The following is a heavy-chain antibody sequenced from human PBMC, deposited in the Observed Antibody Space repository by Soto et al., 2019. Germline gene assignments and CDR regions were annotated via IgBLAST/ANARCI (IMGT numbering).Heavy chain of an antibody. J-gene: IGHJ4*02. CDR3: ARDDYPYYDDSSGYHFDY. V-gene: IGHV3-48*01. D-gene: IGHD3-22*01. CDR1: GFTFSTYN. Sequence: GGSLRLSCAASGFTFSTYNMNWVRQAPGKGLEWVSYISDSSSTIHYADSVKGRFTISRDNAKNSLYLQMNSLRAEDMAVYYCARDDYPYYDDSSGYHFDYWGQGA. CDR2: ISDSSSTI.